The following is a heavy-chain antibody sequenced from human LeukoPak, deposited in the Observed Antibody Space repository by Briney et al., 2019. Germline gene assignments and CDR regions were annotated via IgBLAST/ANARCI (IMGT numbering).Heavy chain of an antibody. J-gene: IGHJ4*02. CDR1: GFTFKTFA. CDR2: ISSDGRNK. V-gene: IGHV3-30*04. D-gene: IGHD6-19*01. CDR3: PRGTEAVAVDYFDY. Sequence: GGSLRLSCAASGFTFKTFAMHWVRQAPGKGLEWLAVISSDGRNKYYAGSVKGRYSISRDNSKNTLYLQMNSLREDDTAVYYCPRGTEAVAVDYFDYWGQGTLVTVSS.